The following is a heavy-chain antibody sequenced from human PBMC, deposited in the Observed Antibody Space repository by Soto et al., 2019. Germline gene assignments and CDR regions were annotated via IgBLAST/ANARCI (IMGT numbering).Heavy chain of an antibody. D-gene: IGHD3-9*01. CDR2: INPNSGDT. CDR3: ARDARGTRGFDEMDI. V-gene: IGHV1-2*02. CDR1: GYIFTGYH. Sequence: ASVKVSFKASGYIFTGYHIHWVRQAPGRGLEWMGWINPNSGDTEYAQNFQGRVTMTRDTSFNLVYMEMSGLMSDDTAVYYCARDARGTRGFDEMDIWGQGTTVTVSS. J-gene: IGHJ6*02.